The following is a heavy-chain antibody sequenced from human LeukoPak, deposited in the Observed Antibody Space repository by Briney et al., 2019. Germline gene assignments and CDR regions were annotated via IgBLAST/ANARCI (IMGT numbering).Heavy chain of an antibody. CDR1: GFTSSSYW. CDR3: ARDRGRYYDSRGFYWGYYFDS. D-gene: IGHD3-22*01. V-gene: IGHV3-7*01. CDR2: INEDESEK. J-gene: IGHJ4*02. Sequence: GGSLRLSCAASGFTSSSYWMSWVRQAPGKGLEWVANINEDESEKYHVDSVKGRFTISRDDAKNSLYLQMNSLRADDTAVYYCARDRGRYYDSRGFYWGYYFDSWGQGILVTVST.